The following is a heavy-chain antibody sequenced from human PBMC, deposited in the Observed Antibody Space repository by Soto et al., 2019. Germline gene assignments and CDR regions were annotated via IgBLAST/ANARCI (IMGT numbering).Heavy chain of an antibody. V-gene: IGHV1-69*01. CDR2: IIPKLGSA. J-gene: IGHJ4*02. Sequence: QVQLVQSGAEVKEPGSSVKVSCKASGGGNLRDYRTTWVRRAPGQGLEWMGGIIPKLGSANYAQNFLGRVTITADESTNTVYMELRSLRPVDTDVYYCARAGDGYNFGAVDWGQGAPVTISS. D-gene: IGHD2-21*01. CDR3: ARAGDGYNFGAVD. CDR1: GGGNLRDYR.